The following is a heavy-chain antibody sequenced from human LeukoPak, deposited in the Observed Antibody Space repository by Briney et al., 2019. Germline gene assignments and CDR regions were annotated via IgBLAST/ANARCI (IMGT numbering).Heavy chain of an antibody. D-gene: IGHD3-22*01. CDR1: GFTFSGYA. Sequence: PGGSLRLSCAASGFTFSGYAMSWVRQAPGKGLEWVSAISGSGGSTYYADSVKGRFTISRDNSKNTLYLQMNSLRAEDTAVYYCAKDDHYDSSGYYYVRAFDIWGQGTMVTVSS. CDR3: AKDDHYDSSGYYYVRAFDI. CDR2: ISGSGGST. V-gene: IGHV3-23*01. J-gene: IGHJ3*02.